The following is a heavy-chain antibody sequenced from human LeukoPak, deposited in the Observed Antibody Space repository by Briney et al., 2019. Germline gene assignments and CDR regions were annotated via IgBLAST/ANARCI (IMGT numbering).Heavy chain of an antibody. CDR3: AKISNVLRYFDWLLNPLDY. D-gene: IGHD3-9*01. V-gene: IGHV3-53*01. CDR2: IYGGGSV. J-gene: IGHJ4*02. Sequence: GGSLRLSCAASGFTVRSNYMSWVRQAPGKGLEWVSIIYGGGSVFYADPVKGRFTISRDNSKNTLYLQMNSLRAEDTAVYYCAKISNVLRYFDWLLNPLDYWGQGTLVTVSS. CDR1: GFTVRSNY.